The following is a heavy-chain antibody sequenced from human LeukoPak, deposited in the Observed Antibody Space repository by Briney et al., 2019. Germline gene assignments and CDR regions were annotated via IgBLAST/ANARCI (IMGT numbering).Heavy chain of an antibody. Sequence: ASVKVSCKASGYTFTSYGISWVRQAPGQGLEWMGWINPNSGGTNYAQKFQGRVTMTRDTSISTAYMELSRLRSDDTAVYYCARVSVDWGSGTEDYWGQGTLVTVSS. CDR1: GYTFTSYG. J-gene: IGHJ4*02. V-gene: IGHV1-2*02. CDR3: ARVSVDWGSGTEDY. D-gene: IGHD1-7*01. CDR2: INPNSGGT.